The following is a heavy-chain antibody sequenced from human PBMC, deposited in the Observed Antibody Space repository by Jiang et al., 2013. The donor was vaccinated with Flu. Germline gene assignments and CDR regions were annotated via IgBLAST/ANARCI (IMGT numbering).Heavy chain of an antibody. CDR1: GGSVSSANYY. J-gene: IGHJ6*02. CDR3: AREPVLLMVSQTNYYALDV. CDR2: IHYSGNT. Sequence: LLKPSETLSLTCTVSGGSVSSANYYWTWIRQPPGKGLEWIGYIHYSGNTNYNPSLKSRITLSVDTSKNHFSLKLNSVTAADTAVYYCAREPVLLMVSQTNYYALDVWGQGTTVTVSS. V-gene: IGHV4-61*03. D-gene: IGHD2-8*01.